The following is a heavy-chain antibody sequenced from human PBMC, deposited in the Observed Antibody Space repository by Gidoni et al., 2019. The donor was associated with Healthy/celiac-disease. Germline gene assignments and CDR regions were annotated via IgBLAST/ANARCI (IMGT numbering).Heavy chain of an antibody. CDR2: INAGNGNT. Sequence: QVQLVQSVAEVKKPGASVKVSCKASGYTFTSYAMHWVRQAPGQRLEWLGWINAGNGNTKYSQKFQGRVTITRDTSASTAYMELSSLRSEDTAVYYCARERVLWFGESRLYYYYGMDVWGQGTTVTVSS. CDR3: ARERVLWFGESRLYYYYGMDV. CDR1: GYTFTSYA. J-gene: IGHJ6*02. D-gene: IGHD3-10*01. V-gene: IGHV1-3*01.